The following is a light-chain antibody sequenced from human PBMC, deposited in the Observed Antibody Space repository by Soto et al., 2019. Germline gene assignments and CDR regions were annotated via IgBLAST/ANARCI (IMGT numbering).Light chain of an antibody. CDR1: QSVGNY. CDR3: QQRSNWPRT. CDR2: DAS. Sequence: IVLTHSPATLSLSPGERATLSCRASQSVGNYLSWYRQKSGQAPRLLIYDASNRATGITDRFSGSGSGTDFTLTIRSLEPEDFAAYYCQQRSNWPRTFGQGTTVDIK. V-gene: IGKV3-11*01. J-gene: IGKJ1*01.